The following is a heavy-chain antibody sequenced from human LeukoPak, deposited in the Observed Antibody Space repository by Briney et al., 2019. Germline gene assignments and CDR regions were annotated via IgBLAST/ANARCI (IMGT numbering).Heavy chain of an antibody. D-gene: IGHD2-15*01. CDR1: GFTFSSYA. CDR2: ISYDGSNK. J-gene: IGHJ4*02. CDR3: ARAGYCSGGNCYSRSPLDY. V-gene: IGHV3-30*04. Sequence: GGSLRLSCAASGFTFSSYAMHWVRQAPGKGLEWVAVISYDGSNKYYADSVKGRFTISRDNSKNTLYLQMNSLRAEDTAVYYCARAGYCSGGNCYSRSPLDYWGQGTLVTVSS.